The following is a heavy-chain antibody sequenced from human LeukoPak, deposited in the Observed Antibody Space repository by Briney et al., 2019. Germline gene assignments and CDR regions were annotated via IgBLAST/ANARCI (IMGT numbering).Heavy chain of an antibody. V-gene: IGHV3-53*01. D-gene: IGHD6-19*01. CDR3: ARAGPYSSGWDYYGMDV. CDR2: IYSGGST. CDR1: GFTVSSNY. J-gene: IGHJ6*02. Sequence: QPGGSLRLSCAASGFTVSSNYMSWVRQAPGKGLEWVSVIYSGGSTYYADSVKGRFTISRDNAKNSLYLQMNSLRAEDTAVYYCARAGPYSSGWDYYGMDVWGQGTTVTVSS.